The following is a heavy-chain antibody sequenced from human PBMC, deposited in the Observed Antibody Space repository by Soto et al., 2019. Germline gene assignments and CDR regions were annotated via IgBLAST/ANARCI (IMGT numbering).Heavy chain of an antibody. CDR3: DRDQRIITFGGIIVWYYYYSMDV. V-gene: IGHV1-2*02. D-gene: IGHD3-16*02. CDR2: INPNSGGT. CDR1: GYTFTGYY. J-gene: IGHJ6*02. Sequence: ASVNVSFNASGYTFTGYYMHWVRQAPGQGLELMGWINPNSGGTNYAQKFQGRVTMTRDTSISTDYMGLSGLRSDDTAVYYCDRDQRIITFGGIIVWYYYYSMDVGRQGTTVTVS.